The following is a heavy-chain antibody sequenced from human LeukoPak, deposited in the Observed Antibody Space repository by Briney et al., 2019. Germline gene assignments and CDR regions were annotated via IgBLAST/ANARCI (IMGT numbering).Heavy chain of an antibody. CDR1: GGSFSGYY. V-gene: IGHV4-34*01. CDR2: INHSGST. J-gene: IGHJ4*02. CDR3: ARDQGTIILGYFDY. Sequence: SETLSLTCAVYGGSFSGYYWSWIRQPPGKGLEWIGEINHSGSTNYNPSLKSRVTISVDTSKNQFSLKLSSVTAADTAVYYCARDQGTIILGYFDYWGQGTLVTVSS. D-gene: IGHD3-22*01.